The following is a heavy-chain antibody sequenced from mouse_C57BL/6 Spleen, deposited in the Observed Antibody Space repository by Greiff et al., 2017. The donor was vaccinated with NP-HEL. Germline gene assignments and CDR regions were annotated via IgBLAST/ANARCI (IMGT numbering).Heavy chain of an antibody. CDR1: GFTFSSYA. V-gene: IGHV5-9-1*02. Sequence: EVKLMESGEGLVKPGGSLKLSCAASGFTFSSYAMSWVRQTPEKRLEWVAYISSGGDYIYYADTVKGRFTISRDNARNTLYLQMSSLKSEDTAMYYCTRERYYGSSPWFAYWGQGTLVTVSA. D-gene: IGHD1-1*01. CDR2: ISSGGDYI. CDR3: TRERYYGSSPWFAY. J-gene: IGHJ3*01.